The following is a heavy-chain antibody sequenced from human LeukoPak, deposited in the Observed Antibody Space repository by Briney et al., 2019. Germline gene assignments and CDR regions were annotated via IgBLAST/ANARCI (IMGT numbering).Heavy chain of an antibody. Sequence: ASVKVSCKASGYTFTSYDINWVRPATGQGLEWMGWMNPNSGNTGYAQKFQGRVTMTRNTSISTACMELSSLRSEDTAVYYCARARSYSSSWPLDYWGQGTLVTVSS. J-gene: IGHJ4*02. CDR2: MNPNSGNT. D-gene: IGHD6-13*01. CDR1: GYTFTSYD. CDR3: ARARSYSSSWPLDY. V-gene: IGHV1-8*01.